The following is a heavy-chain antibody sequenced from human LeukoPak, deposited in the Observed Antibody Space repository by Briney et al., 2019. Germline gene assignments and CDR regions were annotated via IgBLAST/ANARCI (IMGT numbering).Heavy chain of an antibody. J-gene: IGHJ4*02. CDR2: ISSSSSYI. V-gene: IGHV3-21*04. Sequence: GGSLRLSCAASGFTFSSYSMNWVRQAPGKGLEWVPSISSSSSYIYYADSVKVRFTISRDNAKNSLYLQMNSLRAEDTAVYYCAKDTPRIAVAGTGPFDYWGQGTLVTVSS. CDR3: AKDTPRIAVAGTGPFDY. D-gene: IGHD6-19*01. CDR1: GFTFSSYS.